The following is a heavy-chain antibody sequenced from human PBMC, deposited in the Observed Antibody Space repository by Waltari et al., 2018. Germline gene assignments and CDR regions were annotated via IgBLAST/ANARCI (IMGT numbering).Heavy chain of an antibody. J-gene: IGHJ5*02. V-gene: IGHV4-34*01. CDR2: INHSGST. D-gene: IGHD3-3*01. CDR3: ARAQKKRITIFGVVIIPGDWFDP. Sequence: QVQLQQWGAGLLKPSETLSLTCAVYGGSFSGYYWSWIRQPPGKGLEWIGEINHSGSTNDNPSIKSRVTISVAQSKNQFSLKLSSGTAADTAGYYCARAQKKRITIFGVVIIPGDWFDPWGQGTLVTVSS. CDR1: GGSFSGYY.